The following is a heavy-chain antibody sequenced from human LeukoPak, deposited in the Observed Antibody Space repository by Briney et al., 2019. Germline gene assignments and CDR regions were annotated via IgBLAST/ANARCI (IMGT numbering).Heavy chain of an antibody. V-gene: IGHV3-7*02. CDR3: ASLWDDGY. Sequence: GGSLRLSCAASGFGFSSSWMTWVRQAPGKGLEWVATIKQDGSEKFYVNSVKGRFTISRDNTKDSLYLQMNSLRADDTAVYYCASLWDDGYWGQGTLVTVSS. D-gene: IGHD1-1*01. J-gene: IGHJ4*02. CDR2: IKQDGSEK. CDR1: GFGFSSSW.